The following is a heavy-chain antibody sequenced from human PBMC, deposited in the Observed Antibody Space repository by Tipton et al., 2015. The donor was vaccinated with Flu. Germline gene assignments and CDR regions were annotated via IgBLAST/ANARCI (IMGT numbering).Heavy chain of an antibody. V-gene: IGHV4-59*08. CDR1: GGSISSYY. CDR2: IYYTGST. D-gene: IGHD4-11*01. CDR3: ARRDYSNYVSDPKSWFDP. J-gene: IGHJ5*02. Sequence: LRLSCTVSGGSISSYYWSWIRQPPGKGLEWIGYIYYTGSTDYNPSLKSRVTISVDTSKNQFSLNMRSVTAADMAVYYCARRDYSNYVSDPKSWFDPWGQGILVTVSS.